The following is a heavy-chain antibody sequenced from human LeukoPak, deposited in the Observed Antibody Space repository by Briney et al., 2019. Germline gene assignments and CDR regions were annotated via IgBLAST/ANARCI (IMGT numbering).Heavy chain of an antibody. CDR3: ARGPVRGDNWFDP. CDR2: MNPNSGNT. Sequence: GASVKVSCKASGYTFTSYDINWVQQATGQGLEWMGWMNPNSGNTGYAQKFQGRVTMTRNTSISTAYMDLSSLRSEDTAVYYCARGPVRGDNWFDPWGQGTLVTVSS. V-gene: IGHV1-8*01. D-gene: IGHD3-10*01. CDR1: GYTFTSYD. J-gene: IGHJ5*02.